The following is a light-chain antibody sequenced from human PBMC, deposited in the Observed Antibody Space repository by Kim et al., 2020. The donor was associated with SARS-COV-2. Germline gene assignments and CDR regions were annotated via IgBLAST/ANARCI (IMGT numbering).Light chain of an antibody. Sequence: DIQMTQSPSTLSASVGDRVTITCRASQSIDIWLAWYQQKPGTAPKLLIYQASSLESEVPSRFSGSGSGTEFTLTISSLQPDDFATYYCQQYRSPWTFGQGTKVDIK. CDR1: QSIDIW. J-gene: IGKJ1*01. V-gene: IGKV1-5*03. CDR3: QQYRSPWT. CDR2: QAS.